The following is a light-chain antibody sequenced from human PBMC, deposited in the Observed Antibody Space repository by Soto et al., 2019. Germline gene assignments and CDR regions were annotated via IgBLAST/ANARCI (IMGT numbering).Light chain of an antibody. Sequence: IQMTQSPSTLSASVGYRVTITCRASQGIRHYLAWYQQKPGKVPRLLIYEASNLQSGVPSRFRGGGSGTEFTLTISSLQPEDAATYYCQNFDSAPQTFGQGTKVDIK. J-gene: IGKJ1*01. V-gene: IGKV1-27*01. CDR3: QNFDSAPQT. CDR1: QGIRHY. CDR2: EAS.